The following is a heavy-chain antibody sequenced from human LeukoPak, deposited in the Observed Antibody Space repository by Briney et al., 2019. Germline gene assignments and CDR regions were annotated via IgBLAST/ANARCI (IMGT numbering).Heavy chain of an antibody. CDR2: IYSGGST. J-gene: IGHJ4*02. CDR3: ARLSLVPTAMPDY. Sequence: PGGSLRLSCAASGFTVSSNYMSWVRQAPGKGLEWVSVIYSGGSTYYADSVKGRFTISRDNSKNTLYLQMNSLRAEDTAMYYCARLSLVPTAMPDYWGQGTLVTVSS. CDR1: GFTVSSNY. V-gene: IGHV3-66*04. D-gene: IGHD2-2*01.